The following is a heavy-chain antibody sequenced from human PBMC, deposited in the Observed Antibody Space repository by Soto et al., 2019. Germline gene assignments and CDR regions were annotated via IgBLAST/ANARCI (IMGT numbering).Heavy chain of an antibody. D-gene: IGHD4-17*01. J-gene: IGHJ4*02. CDR1: GASLTSGGHH. CDR2: MYYSGST. CDR3: TRDLMGDYPDY. V-gene: IGHV4-31*03. Sequence: SETLSLTCTVSGASLTSGGHHWGWIRQHPGKGLEWIGYMYYSGSTYYNPSLMSRSTISMDTSKNQISLKLNSVTAADTAVYYCTRDLMGDYPDYWGQGTLVTVSS.